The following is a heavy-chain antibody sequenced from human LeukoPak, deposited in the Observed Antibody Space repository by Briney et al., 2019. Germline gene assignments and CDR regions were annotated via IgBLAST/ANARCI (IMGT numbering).Heavy chain of an antibody. CDR2: IKQDGSEK. CDR1: GFTFSSYW. J-gene: IGHJ4*02. D-gene: IGHD3-10*01. CDR3: ASDYYGSGSMTY. V-gene: IGHV3-7*01. Sequence: GGSLRLSCAASGFTFSSYWMSWVRQASGKGLEWVANIKQDGSEKYYVDSVKGRFIISRDNAKNSLYLQMNSLRAEDTAVYYCASDYYGSGSMTYWGQGTLVTVSS.